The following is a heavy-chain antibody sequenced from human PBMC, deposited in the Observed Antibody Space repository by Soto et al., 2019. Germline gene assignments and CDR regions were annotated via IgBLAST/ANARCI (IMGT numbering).Heavy chain of an antibody. CDR2: IVVGSGNT. D-gene: IGHD3-3*01. CDR1: GFTFTSSA. Sequence: ASVKVSCKASGFTFTSSAMQWVRQARGQRLEWIGWIVVGSGNTNYAQKFQERVTITRDMSTSTAYMELSSLRSEDTAVYYCAAGGVYYDFWSGYHNRALLLDPGTYYMDVWGKGTTVTVSS. CDR3: AAGGVYYDFWSGYHNRALLLDPGTYYMDV. J-gene: IGHJ6*03. V-gene: IGHV1-58*02.